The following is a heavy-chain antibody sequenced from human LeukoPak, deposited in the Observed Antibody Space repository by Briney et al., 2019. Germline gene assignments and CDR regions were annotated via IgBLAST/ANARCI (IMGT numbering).Heavy chain of an antibody. D-gene: IGHD6-13*01. J-gene: IGHJ4*02. V-gene: IGHV3-11*01. Sequence: GGSLRLSCAVSGFTFSDYHMSWIRQAPGKGLEWVSYISSGGSSISHADSVKGRFTISRDSAENSLYLQMNSLRAEDTAVYYCARRPAAGRCFDYWGQGTLVTVSS. CDR3: ARRPAAGRCFDY. CDR1: GFTFSDYH. CDR2: ISSGGSSI.